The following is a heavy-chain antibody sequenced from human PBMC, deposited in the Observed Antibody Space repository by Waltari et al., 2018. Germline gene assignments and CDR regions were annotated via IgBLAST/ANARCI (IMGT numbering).Heavy chain of an antibody. J-gene: IGHJ4*02. Sequence: QVHLEQSGSELKRPGASVRISCLTSGYTFTDYAINWVRQAPGQGLQWLGWVNTQTGNPTYAQGLSRRFVFSVDTSGATAYLQIDSLTTSDSAVYFCSREALVGTNTIVDYWGRGTLVTV. CDR3: SREALVGTNTIVDY. V-gene: IGHV7-4-1*01. CDR2: VNTQTGNP. D-gene: IGHD1-26*01. CDR1: GYTFTDYA.